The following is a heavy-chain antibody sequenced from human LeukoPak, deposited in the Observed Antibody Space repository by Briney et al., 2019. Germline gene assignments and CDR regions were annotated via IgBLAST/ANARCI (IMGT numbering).Heavy chain of an antibody. CDR2: IYYSGST. CDR1: GVSISSSTYS. J-gene: IGHJ4*02. CDR3: AREWDTSSFDPRASGDY. Sequence: SEILSLTCTVSGVSISSSTYSWGWIRQPPGKGLEWIGNIYYSGSTFYNPSLKSRVTISLDTSKHQFSLKLTSVTAADTAVYYCAREWDTSSFDPRASGDYWGQGTLVTVSS. V-gene: IGHV4-39*07. D-gene: IGHD3-9*01.